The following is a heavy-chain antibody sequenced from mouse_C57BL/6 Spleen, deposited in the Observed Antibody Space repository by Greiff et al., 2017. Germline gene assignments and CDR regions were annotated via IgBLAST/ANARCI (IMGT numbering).Heavy chain of an antibody. Sequence: QVQLQQSGPELVKPGASVKISCKASGYAFSSSWMNWVKQRPGKGLEWIGRIYPGDGDTNYNGKFKGKATLTADKSSSTAYMQLSSLTSEDSAVYFCARWNGNYVDYWGQGTTLTVSS. D-gene: IGHD2-1*01. J-gene: IGHJ2*01. CDR3: ARWNGNYVDY. CDR2: IYPGDGDT. CDR1: GYAFSSSW. V-gene: IGHV1-82*01.